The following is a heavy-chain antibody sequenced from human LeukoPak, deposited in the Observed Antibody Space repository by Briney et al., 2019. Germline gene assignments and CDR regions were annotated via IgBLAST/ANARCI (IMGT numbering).Heavy chain of an antibody. D-gene: IGHD1-14*01. J-gene: IGHJ6*03. V-gene: IGHV4-4*07. Sequence: SETLSLTCTVSGGSISSYYWSWIRQPAGKGLEWSGCIYKSGSNNYNTSPKRRVTISVDKSKNQFSLKLSPVTAADTAVYYCARIRQTSRNYYYYYMDVWGEGTTVTVSS. CDR1: GGSISSYY. CDR3: ARIRQTSRNYYYYYMDV. CDR2: IYKSGSN.